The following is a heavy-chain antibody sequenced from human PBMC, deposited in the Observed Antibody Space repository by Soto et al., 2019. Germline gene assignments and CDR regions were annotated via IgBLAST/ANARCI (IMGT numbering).Heavy chain of an antibody. V-gene: IGHV1-8*01. D-gene: IGHD2-15*01. Sequence: QVQLVQSGAEVKTPGASVKVSCKASGYTFASYDINWVRQAPGQGLEWMGWMNPNSNNTGYAQKLQGRLTMTSDSALTIAHMELSSLRNEDTAVYCCARSGGYHFNGLDSWGQGTLVTVSA. CDR3: ARSGGYHFNGLDS. J-gene: IGHJ5*01. CDR1: GYTFASYD. CDR2: MNPNSNNT.